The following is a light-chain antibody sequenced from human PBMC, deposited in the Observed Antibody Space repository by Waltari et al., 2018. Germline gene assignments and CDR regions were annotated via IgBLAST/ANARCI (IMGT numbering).Light chain of an antibody. J-gene: IGKJ4*01. Sequence: ETVLMQSPGTLSLSPGARATLSCRASQSVTSIALSWYQQKPGQAPSLLIYGASRRATGIPDRFSGSGSGTDFTLTISRLEPEDFAVYYCQHYDGLVVTFGGGTKVEI. V-gene: IGKV3-20*01. CDR1: QSVTSIA. CDR3: QHYDGLVVT. CDR2: GAS.